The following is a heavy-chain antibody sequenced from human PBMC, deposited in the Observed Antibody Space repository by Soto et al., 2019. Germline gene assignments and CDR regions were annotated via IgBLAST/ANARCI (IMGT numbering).Heavy chain of an antibody. Sequence: ASVKVSCKASGYTFPSFGINWVRQAPGQGLEWMGWISAYTYNTKYAQKLQGRVIMTTDTSTSTAYMELRSLRSDDTAVYYCARGRGGYCSGGSCSNFDYWGQGTLVTVSS. CDR3: ARGRGGYCSGGSCSNFDY. J-gene: IGHJ4*02. V-gene: IGHV1-18*01. CDR1: GYTFPSFG. CDR2: ISAYTYNT. D-gene: IGHD2-15*01.